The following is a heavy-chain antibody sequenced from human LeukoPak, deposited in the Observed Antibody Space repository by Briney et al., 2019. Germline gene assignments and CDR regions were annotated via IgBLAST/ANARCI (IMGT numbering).Heavy chain of an antibody. J-gene: IGHJ5*02. D-gene: IGHD3-10*01. CDR2: IRYDGSNK. Sequence: GGSLRLSCAASGFTFSSYGMHWVRQAPGKGLEWVAFIRYDGSNKYYADSVKGRFTISRDNSKNTLYLQMNSLRAEDTAVYYCAKDGSASATLWFGELFGWFDPWGQGTLVTVSS. CDR3: AKDGSASATLWFGELFGWFDP. CDR1: GFTFSSYG. V-gene: IGHV3-30*02.